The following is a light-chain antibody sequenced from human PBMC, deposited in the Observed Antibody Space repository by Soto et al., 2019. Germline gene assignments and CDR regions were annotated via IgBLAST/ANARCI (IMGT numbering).Light chain of an antibody. CDR1: SSDLGDYDY. V-gene: IGLV2-8*01. Sequence: QTVLTQPPSASGSPGQSVTISCTGTSSDLGDYDYVSWYQQHPGKAPKLLIYEVNQRPSGVPDRFSGSKSGNTASLTVTGLQAEDEADYCCSSYAGSNNLMFGGGTQLTVL. J-gene: IGLJ3*02. CDR3: SSYAGSNNLM. CDR2: EVN.